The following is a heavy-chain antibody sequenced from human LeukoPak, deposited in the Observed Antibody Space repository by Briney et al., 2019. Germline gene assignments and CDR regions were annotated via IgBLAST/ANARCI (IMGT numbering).Heavy chain of an antibody. J-gene: IGHJ3*02. Sequence: GASVKVSCKASGYTFTGYYMHWVRQAPGQGLEWMGWINPNSGGTNYAQKFQGRVTMTRDTSISTAYMELSRLRSDDTAVYYCAREPNFLPPDAFDIWGQGTMVTVSS. CDR1: GYTFTGYY. V-gene: IGHV1-2*02. CDR3: AREPNFLPPDAFDI. D-gene: IGHD2/OR15-2a*01. CDR2: INPNSGGT.